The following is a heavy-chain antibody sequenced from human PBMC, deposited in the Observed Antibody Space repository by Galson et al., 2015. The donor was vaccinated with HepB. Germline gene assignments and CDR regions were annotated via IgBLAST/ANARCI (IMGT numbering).Heavy chain of an antibody. CDR3: ARTRGAAAGIFDY. Sequence: SLRLSCAASGFTFSNYWMRWVRQAPGKGLVWVSRINSDGTYITYADSVKGRFTISRDNAENTLYLQMNSPRAEDTALYYRARTRGAAAGIFDYWGQGSLVTVSS. V-gene: IGHV3-74*01. J-gene: IGHJ4*02. CDR2: INSDGTYI. CDR1: GFTFSNYW. D-gene: IGHD6-13*01.